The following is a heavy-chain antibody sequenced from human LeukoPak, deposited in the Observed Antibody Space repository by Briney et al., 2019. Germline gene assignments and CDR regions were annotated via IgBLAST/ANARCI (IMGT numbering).Heavy chain of an antibody. J-gene: IGHJ4*02. CDR1: GGSISSSSYY. Sequence: SETLSLTCTVSGGSISSSSYYWGWIRQPPGKGLEWIGSIYYSGSTYYNPSLKGRVTISADTAKNQFSLQLSSVTAADTAVYYCARNHCSGGSCYSDYWGQGTRVTVSS. CDR3: ARNHCSGGSCYSDY. D-gene: IGHD2-15*01. V-gene: IGHV4-39*01. CDR2: IYYSGST.